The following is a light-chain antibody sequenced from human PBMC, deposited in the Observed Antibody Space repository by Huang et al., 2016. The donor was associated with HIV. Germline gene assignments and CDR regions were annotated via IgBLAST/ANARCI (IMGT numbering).Light chain of an antibody. Sequence: DIQMTQSPSSLSASGGDRVTITCQASQDISNYLNWYQQKPWRAPKLLIYDASNLETGVPSRFSGRASGTDFTFTISSLQPEDIATYYCQQYDNLPFTFGPGTKVDIK. CDR1: QDISNY. CDR2: DAS. CDR3: QQYDNLPFT. J-gene: IGKJ3*01. V-gene: IGKV1-33*01.